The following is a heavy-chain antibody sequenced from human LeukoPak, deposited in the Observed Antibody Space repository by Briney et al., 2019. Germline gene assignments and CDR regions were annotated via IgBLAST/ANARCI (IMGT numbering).Heavy chain of an antibody. CDR2: ISSSSSYI. V-gene: IGHV3-21*01. J-gene: IGHJ4*02. Sequence: GGSLRLSCAASGFTFSSYSLNWVRQAPGKGLEWVSSISSSSSYIYYADSVKGRFTISRDNAKNSLYLQMNSLRAEDTAVYYCARDWDSSGPYYFDYWGQGTLVTVSS. CDR3: ARDWDSSGPYYFDY. CDR1: GFTFSSYS. D-gene: IGHD6-19*01.